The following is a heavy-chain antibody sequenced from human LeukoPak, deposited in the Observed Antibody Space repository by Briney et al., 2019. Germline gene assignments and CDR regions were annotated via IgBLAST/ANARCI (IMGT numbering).Heavy chain of an antibody. Sequence: GGSLRLSCAASGFTFSIGWLRWVRPAPGKGLEWVGRIKNKADGGTTDLAAPVKDRFTISRDHSKNTLYLQMNSLKTEDTAVYYCTTVGYYDSSAPYWGQGTLVTVSS. CDR2: IKNKADGGTT. CDR3: TTVGYYDSSAPY. CDR1: GFTFSIGW. V-gene: IGHV3-15*01. D-gene: IGHD3-22*01. J-gene: IGHJ4*02.